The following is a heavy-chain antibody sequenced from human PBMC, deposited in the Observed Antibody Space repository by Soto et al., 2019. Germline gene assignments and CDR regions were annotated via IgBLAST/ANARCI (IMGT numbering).Heavy chain of an antibody. J-gene: IGHJ4*01. CDR1: GYTFTSYY. CDR2: ITPSGGST. V-gene: IGHV1-46*01. D-gene: IGHD4-4*01. Sequence: ASVKVSCKASGYTFTSYYMHWVRQAPGQGLEWMGIITPSGGSTSYAQKFQGRVTMTRDTSTSTVYMELSSLRSEDTAVYYCARVLKKCLQSPNFDYWGQDALVTVAS. CDR3: ARVLKKCLQSPNFDY.